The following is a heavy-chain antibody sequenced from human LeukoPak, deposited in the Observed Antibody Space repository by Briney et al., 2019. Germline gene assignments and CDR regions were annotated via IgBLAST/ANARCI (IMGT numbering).Heavy chain of an antibody. J-gene: IGHJ5*02. CDR1: GGTFSSYA. Sequence: ASVKVSCKASGGTFSSYAISWVRQAPGQGLEWMGGIIPIFGTANYAQKFQGRVTITADESTSTAYKELSSLRSEDTAVYYCARDFPPHYSSGWPNWFDPWGQGTLVTVSS. V-gene: IGHV1-69*13. CDR3: ARDFPPHYSSGWPNWFDP. D-gene: IGHD6-19*01. CDR2: IIPIFGTA.